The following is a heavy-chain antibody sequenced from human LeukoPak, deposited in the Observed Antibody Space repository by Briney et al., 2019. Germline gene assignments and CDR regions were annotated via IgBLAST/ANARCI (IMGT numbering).Heavy chain of an antibody. J-gene: IGHJ4*02. CDR3: ARRRDGYNSDDY. D-gene: IGHD5-24*01. V-gene: IGHV3-21*01. Sequence: GGSLRLSCAASGFTFSSYSMNWVRQAPGKGLEWVSSISSSSSYTYYADSVKGRFTISRDNAKNSLYLQMNSLRAEDTAVYYCARRRDGYNSDDYWGQGTLVTVSS. CDR1: GFTFSSYS. CDR2: ISSSSSYT.